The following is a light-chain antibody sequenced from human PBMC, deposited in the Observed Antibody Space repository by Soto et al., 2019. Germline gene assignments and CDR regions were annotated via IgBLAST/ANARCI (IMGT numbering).Light chain of an antibody. V-gene: IGKV3-15*01. J-gene: IGKJ2*01. CDR2: DAS. Sequence: ETVMTQSPATLPFSPGEKVTLSCRASRSFTSNLAWYQQRPGQAPRVLIYDASTRATAVPARFSGSGSGTEFTLTISSLQSEDFAVYYCQQYNNWPPDYTFGQGTKLEIK. CDR1: RSFTSN. CDR3: QQYNNWPPDYT.